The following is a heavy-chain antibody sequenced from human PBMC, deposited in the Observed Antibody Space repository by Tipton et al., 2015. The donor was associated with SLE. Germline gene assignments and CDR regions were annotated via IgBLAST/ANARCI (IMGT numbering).Heavy chain of an antibody. CDR2: INHSRGT. D-gene: IGHD3-16*01. CDR3: AREGAYYYDN. V-gene: IGHV4-34*01. J-gene: IGHJ4*02. Sequence: TLSLTCAVYGGSFSGYYWSWIRQPPGKGLEWIGEINHSRGTNYNPSLKSRVTISVDTSKNQFSLNLSSVTAADTAVYYCAREGAYYYDNWGQGTLVTVSS. CDR1: GGSFSGYY.